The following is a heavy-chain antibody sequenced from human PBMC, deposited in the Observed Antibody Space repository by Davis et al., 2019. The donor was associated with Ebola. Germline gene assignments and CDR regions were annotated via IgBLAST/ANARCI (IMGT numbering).Heavy chain of an antibody. D-gene: IGHD6-13*01. Sequence: ASVKVSCKASGYTFTSYGISWVRQAPGQGLEWMGRIIPVVDTKDYAQKFQGRVTLTADKATNTAYMELSGLRSDDTAVYYCARAKGIAAAGYEDYWGQGTLVTVSS. CDR3: ARAKGIAAAGYEDY. CDR2: IIPVVDTK. V-gene: IGHV1-18*04. CDR1: GYTFTSYG. J-gene: IGHJ4*02.